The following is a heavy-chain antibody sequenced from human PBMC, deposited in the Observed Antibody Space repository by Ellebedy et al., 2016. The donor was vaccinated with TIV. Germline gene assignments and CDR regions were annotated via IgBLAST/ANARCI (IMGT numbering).Heavy chain of an antibody. Sequence: GESLKISXAASGFTFSTYSMNWVRQAPGKGLEWVAFIRSSTNSISYADSVKGRFTISRDDAENSLYLQMNSLRAEDTAVYYCLCSLLSLDYWGQGTPVTVSS. CDR3: LCSLLSLDY. V-gene: IGHV3-48*01. CDR2: IRSSTNSI. D-gene: IGHD2-2*01. J-gene: IGHJ4*02. CDR1: GFTFSTYS.